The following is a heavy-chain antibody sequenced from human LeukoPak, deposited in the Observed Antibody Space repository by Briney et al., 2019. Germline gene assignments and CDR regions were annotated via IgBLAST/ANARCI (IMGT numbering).Heavy chain of an antibody. D-gene: IGHD3-10*01. CDR2: MNPNSGNT. CDR1: GYTFTSYD. J-gene: IGHJ6*03. V-gene: IGHV1-8*01. CDR3: ARARRRAIDYYYYYYMDV. Sequence: SVRVSCKASGYTFTSYDINWVRQATGQGLEWMGWMNPNSGNTGYAQKFQGRVTMTRNTSISTAYMELSSLRSEDTAVYYCARARRRAIDYYYYYYMDVWGKGTTVTVSS.